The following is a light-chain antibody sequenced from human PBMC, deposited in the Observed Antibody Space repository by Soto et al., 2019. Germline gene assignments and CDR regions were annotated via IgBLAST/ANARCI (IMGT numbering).Light chain of an antibody. CDR3: QQYGSSRT. Sequence: ESVLTQSPGTLSLSPGERATLPCRASQSVSSSYLAWYQQKPGQAPRLLIYGASSRATGIPDRFSGSGSGTDFTLTISRLEPEDFAVYYCQQYGSSRTFGQGTKVDI. J-gene: IGKJ1*01. V-gene: IGKV3-20*01. CDR1: QSVSSSY. CDR2: GAS.